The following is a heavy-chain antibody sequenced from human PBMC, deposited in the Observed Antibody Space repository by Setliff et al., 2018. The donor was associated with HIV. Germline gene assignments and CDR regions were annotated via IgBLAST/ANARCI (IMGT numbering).Heavy chain of an antibody. D-gene: IGHD5-18*01. J-gene: IGHJ4*02. V-gene: IGHV4-38-2*01. Sequence: PSETLSLTCAVSGYSISSGYYWGWIRQPPGKGLEWIGYIDYSGSTYYNPSLESRVIISADTSNNQFSLKLTSVTAADTALYYCSNWNTTIDADSWGQGTLVTVSS. CDR3: SNWNTTIDADS. CDR1: GYSISSGYY. CDR2: IDYSGST.